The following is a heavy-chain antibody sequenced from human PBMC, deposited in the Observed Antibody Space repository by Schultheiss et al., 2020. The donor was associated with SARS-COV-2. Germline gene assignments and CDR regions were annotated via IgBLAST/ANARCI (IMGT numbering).Heavy chain of an antibody. CDR3: AREGSLRYFDWFFDY. D-gene: IGHD3-9*01. CDR2: ISSSSSTI. V-gene: IGHV3-48*02. Sequence: GGSLRLSCAASGFTFSSYSMNWVRQAPGKGLEWVSYISSSSSTIYYADSVKCRFTISRDNAKNSLYLQMNSLRDEDTAVYYCAREGSLRYFDWFFDYWGQGTLVTVSS. CDR1: GFTFSSYS. J-gene: IGHJ4*02.